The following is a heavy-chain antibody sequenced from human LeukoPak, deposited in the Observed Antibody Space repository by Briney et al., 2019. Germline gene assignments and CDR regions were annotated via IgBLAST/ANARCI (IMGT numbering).Heavy chain of an antibody. CDR1: GFTFSSYS. D-gene: IGHD3-16*02. J-gene: IGHJ4*02. CDR2: ISSSSSYI. V-gene: IGHV3-21*01. CDR3: ATTFGGVIVIGRFDY. Sequence: GGSLRLSCAASGFTFSSYSMNWVRQAPGKGLEWVSSISSSSSYIYYADSVKGRFTISRDNAKNSLYLQMNGLSAEDTAVYSWATTFGGVIVIGRFDYWGQGTLVTVSS.